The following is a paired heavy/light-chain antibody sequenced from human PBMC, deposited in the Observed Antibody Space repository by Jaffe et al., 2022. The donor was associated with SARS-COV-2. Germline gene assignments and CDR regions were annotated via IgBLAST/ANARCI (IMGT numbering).Heavy chain of an antibody. D-gene: IGHD3-9*01. Sequence: QVQLQESGPGLVKPSQTLSLTCTVSGGSISSGDYYWSWIRQPPGKGLEWIGYIYYSGSTYYNPSLKSRVTISVDTSKNQFSLKLSSVTAADTAVYYCARVPTRTIGKYYFDYWGQGTLVTVSS. CDR2: IYYSGST. CDR3: ARVPTRTIGKYYFDY. J-gene: IGHJ4*02. V-gene: IGHV4-30-4*01. CDR1: GGSISSGDYY.
Light chain of an antibody. J-gene: IGKJ4*01. CDR1: QSVSSN. Sequence: EIVMTQSPATLSVSPGERATLSCRASQSVSSNLAWYQQKPGQAPRLLIYGASTRATGIPARFSGSGSGTEFTLTISSLQSEDFAVYYCQQALTFGGGTKVEIK. CDR3: QQALT. CDR2: GAS. V-gene: IGKV3D-15*01.